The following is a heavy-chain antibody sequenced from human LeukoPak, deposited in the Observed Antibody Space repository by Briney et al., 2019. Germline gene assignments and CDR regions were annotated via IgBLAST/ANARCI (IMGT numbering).Heavy chain of an antibody. D-gene: IGHD3-3*01. CDR2: ISAYNGNT. Sequence: ASVKVSCKASGYTFTSYGISWVRQAPGQGLEWMGWISAYNGNTNYAQNLQGRVTMTTDTSTSTAYMELRSLRSDDTALYYCARAQAYYDFWSGYGNFDYWGQGTLVTVSS. CDR1: GYTFTSYG. V-gene: IGHV1-18*01. J-gene: IGHJ4*02. CDR3: ARAQAYYDFWSGYGNFDY.